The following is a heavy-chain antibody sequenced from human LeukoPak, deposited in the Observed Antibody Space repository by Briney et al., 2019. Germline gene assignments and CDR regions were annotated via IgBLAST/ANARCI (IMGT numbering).Heavy chain of an antibody. J-gene: IGHJ4*02. D-gene: IGHD5-24*01. CDR2: INHSGSA. Sequence: SETLSLTCAVYGGSFSGYYWSWIRQPPGKGLEWIGEINHSGSANYNPSLKSRVTISVDTSKNQFSLKLSSVTAADTAVYYCARGHGRWLQRQRYFDYWGQGTLVTVSS. CDR3: ARGHGRWLQRQRYFDY. V-gene: IGHV4-34*01. CDR1: GGSFSGYY.